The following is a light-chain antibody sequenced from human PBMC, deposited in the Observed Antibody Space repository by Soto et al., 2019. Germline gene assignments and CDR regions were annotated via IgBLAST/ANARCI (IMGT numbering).Light chain of an antibody. CDR3: QQYKNWPLT. CDR2: GAS. J-gene: IGKJ4*01. Sequence: ETVMTQSPATLSVSPGERTTLSCRASQSVSSNLAWYQQRPGQAPRLLIYGASTRATGIPARFSGSRSGTEFTLTISSLQSEDLAVYYCQQYKNWPLTFGGGTKVAIE. V-gene: IGKV3-15*01. CDR1: QSVSSN.